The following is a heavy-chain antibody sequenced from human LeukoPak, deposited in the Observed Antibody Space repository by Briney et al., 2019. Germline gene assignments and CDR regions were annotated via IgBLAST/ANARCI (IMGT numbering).Heavy chain of an antibody. CDR3: AREPGGWFDP. D-gene: IGHD3-16*01. J-gene: IGHJ5*02. CDR1: GFTFSSYW. Sequence: GGSLRLSCAASGFTFSSYWMSWVRPAPGKGLEWVANIKQDGSEKYDVDSVKGRFTISRDNAKTSLYLQMNSLRAEDTAVYYCAREPGGWFDPWGQGTLVTVSS. CDR2: IKQDGSEK. V-gene: IGHV3-7*01.